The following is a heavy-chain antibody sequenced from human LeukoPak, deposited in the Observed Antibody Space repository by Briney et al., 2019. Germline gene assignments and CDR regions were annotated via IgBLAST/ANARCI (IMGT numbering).Heavy chain of an antibody. Sequence: VASVKVSCKASGGTFSSYAISWVRQAPGQGLEWMGGIIPIFGTANYAQKFQGRVTITRNTSISTAYMELSSLRSEDTAVYYCARVTILWDYAFDIWGQGTMVTVSS. D-gene: IGHD3-3*02. CDR3: ARVTILWDYAFDI. V-gene: IGHV1-69*05. CDR1: GGTFSSYA. CDR2: IIPIFGTA. J-gene: IGHJ3*02.